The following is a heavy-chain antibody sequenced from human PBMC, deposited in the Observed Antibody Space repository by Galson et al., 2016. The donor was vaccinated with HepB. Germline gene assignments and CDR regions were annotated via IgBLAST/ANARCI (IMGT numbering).Heavy chain of an antibody. D-gene: IGHD3-3*01. V-gene: IGHV3-21*01. CDR1: GFSFSSYG. Sequence: SLRLSCAASGFSFSSYGMNWVRQAPGKGLEWVSSISSSSRYIYYADSLKGRFTISRDNAKNSLYLQMNSLRAEDTAVYYCARGHDDFWSGPSRRAFDIWGQGTMVTVSS. J-gene: IGHJ3*02. CDR2: ISSSSRYI. CDR3: ARGHDDFWSGPSRRAFDI.